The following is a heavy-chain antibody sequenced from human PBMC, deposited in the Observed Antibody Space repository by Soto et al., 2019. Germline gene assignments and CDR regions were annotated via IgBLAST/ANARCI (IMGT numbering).Heavy chain of an antibody. CDR2: IKQDGSEK. V-gene: IGHV3-7*01. D-gene: IGHD3-10*01. Sequence: GGSLRLSCAASGFTFSSYWMSWVRQAPGKGLEWVANIKQDGSEKYYADSVKGRFTISRDNAKNSLYLQMNSLRAEDTAVYYCARGPYGSGSYSYSDYWGQGILVTVSS. J-gene: IGHJ4*02. CDR1: GFTFSSYW. CDR3: ARGPYGSGSYSYSDY.